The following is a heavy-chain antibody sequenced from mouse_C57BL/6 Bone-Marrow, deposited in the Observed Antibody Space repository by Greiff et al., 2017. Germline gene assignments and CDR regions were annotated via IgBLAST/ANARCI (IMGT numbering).Heavy chain of an antibody. V-gene: IGHV8-8*01. Sequence: QVTLKVSGPGILQPSQTLSLTCSFSGFSLSTFGMGVGWIRQPSGKGLEWLAHLWWDDAKYYNPALKSRLTISKDTSKNQVFLKIANVDTADTATYYCARPPTIVIDWYFDVWGTGTTVTVSS. J-gene: IGHJ1*03. D-gene: IGHD2-5*01. CDR2: LWWDDAK. CDR3: ARPPTIVIDWYFDV. CDR1: GFSLSTFGMG.